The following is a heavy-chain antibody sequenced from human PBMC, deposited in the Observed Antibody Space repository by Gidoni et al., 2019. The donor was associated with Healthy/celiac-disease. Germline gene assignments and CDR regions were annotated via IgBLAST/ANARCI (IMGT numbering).Heavy chain of an antibody. CDR3: ITDGLGS. CDR1: GFTFTNAW. CDR2: IKSKTDGGST. D-gene: IGHD3-10*01. V-gene: IGHV3-15*01. J-gene: IGHJ4*02. Sequence: EVQLVESGGDLVNPGGSLRLSCAASGFTFTNAWMSWVRQAPGKGLEWVGRIKSKTDGGSTDYASPVKGRFIISRDDSKNTLFLQMNSLETEDTAVYYCITDGLGSWGQGTLVTVSS.